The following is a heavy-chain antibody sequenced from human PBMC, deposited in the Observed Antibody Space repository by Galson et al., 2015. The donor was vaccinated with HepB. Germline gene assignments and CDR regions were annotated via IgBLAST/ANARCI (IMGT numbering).Heavy chain of an antibody. J-gene: IGHJ4*02. D-gene: IGHD6-19*01. Sequence: SLRLSCAASGFTFSSYAMSWVRQAPGKGLEWVSAISGSGGSTYYADSVKGRFTISRDNSKNTLYLQMNSLRAEDTAVYYCAKDRGYSSGWYDFDYWGQGTLVTVSS. CDR1: GFTFSSYA. CDR2: ISGSGGST. V-gene: IGHV3-23*01. CDR3: AKDRGYSSGWYDFDY.